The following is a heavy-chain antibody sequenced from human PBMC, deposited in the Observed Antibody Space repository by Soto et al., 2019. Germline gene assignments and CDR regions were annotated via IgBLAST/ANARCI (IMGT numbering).Heavy chain of an antibody. V-gene: IGHV4-39*01. Sequence: SETLSLTCSLSGSSISSTSYYLGWIRQPPGKGLQWIGSIHYTGSIDYSPSLKGRVTMSVDTSENQFSLKLGSVTAADTAMYYCASTKDETLYFDYWGQGNLVTVSS. CDR1: GSSISSTSYY. J-gene: IGHJ4*02. CDR3: ASTKDETLYFDY. D-gene: IGHD2-15*01. CDR2: IHYTGSI.